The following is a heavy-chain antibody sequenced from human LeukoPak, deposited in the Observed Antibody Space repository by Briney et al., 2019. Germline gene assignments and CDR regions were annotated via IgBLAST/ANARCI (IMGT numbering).Heavy chain of an antibody. V-gene: IGHV4-39*02. CDR2: IYYSGST. J-gene: IGHJ4*02. CDR1: GGSISSSSYY. Sequence: SETLSLTCTVSGGSISSSSYYWGWIRQPPGKGLEWIGSIYYSGSTYYNPSLKSRVTISVDTSKNQFSLKLSSVTAADTAVYYCAREAAQSDRSFDYWGQGTLVTVSS. D-gene: IGHD2-15*01. CDR3: AREAAQSDRSFDY.